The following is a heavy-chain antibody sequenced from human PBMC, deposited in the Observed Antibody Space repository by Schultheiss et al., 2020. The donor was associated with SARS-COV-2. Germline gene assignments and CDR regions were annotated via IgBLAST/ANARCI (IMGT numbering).Heavy chain of an antibody. J-gene: IGHJ6*02. CDR3: ARSRIAVAGTDYYYGMDV. CDR1: GYTFTSYG. V-gene: IGHV1-69*13. D-gene: IGHD6-19*01. CDR2: IIPIFGTA. Sequence: SVKVSCKASGYTFTSYGISWVRQAPGQGLEWMGGIIPIFGTANYAQKFQGRVTITADESTSTAYMELSSLRSEDTAVYYCARSRIAVAGTDYYYGMDVWGQGTTVTVSS.